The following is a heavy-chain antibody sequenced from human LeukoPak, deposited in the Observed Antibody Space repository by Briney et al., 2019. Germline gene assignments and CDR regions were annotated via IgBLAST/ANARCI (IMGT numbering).Heavy chain of an antibody. CDR1: GFTFSRYW. Sequence: GGSLRVSCAASGFTFSRYWMSWVRQAPRKGLEWVANIKQDGSETYYVDSVKGRFTISRDNAKNSLYLQMNSLRSEDTAMYYCARDKGDYDTSGSLFVFGGQGTLVTVSS. CDR2: IKQDGSET. D-gene: IGHD3-22*01. V-gene: IGHV3-7*03. CDR3: ARDKGDYDTSGSLFVF. J-gene: IGHJ4*02.